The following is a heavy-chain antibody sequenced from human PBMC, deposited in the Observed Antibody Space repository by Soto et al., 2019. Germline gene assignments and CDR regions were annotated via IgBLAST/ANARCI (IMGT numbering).Heavy chain of an antibody. CDR3: PQYHGSSGPYWIDS. V-gene: IGHV3-23*01. Sequence: EVQLLESGGGLVQPGGSLRLSCAASGFTFSSYAMSWVRQTPGKGLEWVSTLSGSGGTTYYADSVKGQFIISRHNSKSTLSTEIISLRAKSTAVYYCPQYHGSSGPYWIDSWGQGTLVTVSS. J-gene: IGHJ5*01. D-gene: IGHD2-8*02. CDR1: GFTFSSYA. CDR2: LSGSGGTT.